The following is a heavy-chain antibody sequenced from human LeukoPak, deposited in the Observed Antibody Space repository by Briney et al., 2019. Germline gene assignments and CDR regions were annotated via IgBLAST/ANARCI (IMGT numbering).Heavy chain of an antibody. V-gene: IGHV4-34*01. D-gene: IGHD6-6*01. J-gene: IGHJ4*02. CDR3: ARGSSEYSSSSSDSKFDY. CDR2: INYSGST. Sequence: SETLSLTCAVYGGSFSGYYWSWIRQPPGKGLEWIGEINYSGSTNYNPSLKSRVTISVDTSKNQFSLKLSSVTAADTAVYYCARGSSEYSSSSSDSKFDYWGQGTLVTVSS. CDR1: GGSFSGYY.